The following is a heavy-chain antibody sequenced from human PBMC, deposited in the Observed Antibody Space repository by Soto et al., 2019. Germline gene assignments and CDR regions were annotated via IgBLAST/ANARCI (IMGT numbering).Heavy chain of an antibody. D-gene: IGHD3-3*01. J-gene: IGHJ6*02. CDR2: IIPIFGTA. CDR3: ARGGIHPRFLEWLPVTLDV. Sequence: QVQLVQSGAEVKKPGSSVKVSCKASGGTFSSYAISWVRQAPGQGLEGRGGIIPIFGTANYAQQFQGRVTITADESTSTAYMELSSLRSEDTAVYYCARGGIHPRFLEWLPVTLDVWGQGTTVTVSS. CDR1: GGTFSSYA. V-gene: IGHV1-69*01.